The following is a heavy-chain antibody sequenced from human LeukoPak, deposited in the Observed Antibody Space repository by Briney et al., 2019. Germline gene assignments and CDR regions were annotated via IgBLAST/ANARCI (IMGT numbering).Heavy chain of an antibody. Sequence: AGGSLRLSCGGSGFTFSSYWMSWVRQAPGKGLEWVANIKQDGSEKFYADSVKGRFTISRDNAKNSLYLQMNSLRAEDTAVYYCARVPNFDFWSGYSNYYYYGMDVWGQGTTVTVSS. CDR1: GFTFSSYW. V-gene: IGHV3-7*01. CDR2: IKQDGSEK. J-gene: IGHJ6*02. D-gene: IGHD3-3*01. CDR3: ARVPNFDFWSGYSNYYYYGMDV.